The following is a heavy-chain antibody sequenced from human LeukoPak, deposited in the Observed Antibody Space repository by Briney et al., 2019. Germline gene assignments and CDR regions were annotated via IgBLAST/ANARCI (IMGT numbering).Heavy chain of an antibody. V-gene: IGHV3-7*01. J-gene: IGHJ4*02. D-gene: IGHD6-13*01. CDR1: GFTFSNYW. CDR2: IKQDGSER. CDR3: AREPTSWYVSEGSFDY. Sequence: GGSLRLSCAASGFTFSNYWMSWVRQAPGKGLEWVANIKQDGSERNYVDSVEGRFTISRDNAKNSLYLQMNSLRAEDTALYYCAREPTSWYVSEGSFDYWGRGTLVTVSS.